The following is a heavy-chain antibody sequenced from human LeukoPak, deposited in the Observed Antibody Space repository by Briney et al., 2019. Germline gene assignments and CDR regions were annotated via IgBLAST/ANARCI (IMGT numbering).Heavy chain of an antibody. CDR2: INPSGGST. D-gene: IGHD6-19*01. CDR1: GYTFTSYY. Sequence: GASVKVSCKASGYTFTSYYMHWVRQAPGQGLEWMGIINPSGGSTCYAQKFQGRVTMTRDTSTSTVYMELSSLRSEDTAVYYCARDAALAVAGFTFDYWGQGTLVTVSS. J-gene: IGHJ4*02. CDR3: ARDAALAVAGFTFDY. V-gene: IGHV1-46*01.